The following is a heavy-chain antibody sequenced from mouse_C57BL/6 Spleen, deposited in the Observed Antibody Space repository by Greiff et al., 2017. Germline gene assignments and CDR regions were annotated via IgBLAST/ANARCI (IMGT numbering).Heavy chain of an antibody. D-gene: IGHD2-3*01. J-gene: IGHJ2*01. CDR2: IRNKANGYTT. Sequence: EVHLVESGGGLVQPGGSLSLSCAASGFTFTDYYMSWVRQPPGKALEWLGFIRNKANGYTTEYSASVKGRFTISSDNSQSILYLQMNALRADDSATYYCARPSDGFYYFDYWGQGTTLTVSS. V-gene: IGHV7-3*01. CDR1: GFTFTDYY. CDR3: ARPSDGFYYFDY.